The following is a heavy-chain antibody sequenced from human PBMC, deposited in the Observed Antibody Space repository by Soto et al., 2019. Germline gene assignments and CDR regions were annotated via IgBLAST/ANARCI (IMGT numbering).Heavy chain of an antibody. Sequence: HPGGSLRLSCAASGFTFSSYAMSWVRQSPGKGLEWVSAIPGSGGSTYYAGSVKGRFTISRDNSKNTLYLQMNNLRVEDTAVYYCAKIGTSSSVSLPLVLLDYWGQGALVTVYS. V-gene: IGHV3-23*01. J-gene: IGHJ4*02. CDR2: IPGSGGST. D-gene: IGHD6-6*01. CDR1: GFTFSSYA. CDR3: AKIGTSSSVSLPLVLLDY.